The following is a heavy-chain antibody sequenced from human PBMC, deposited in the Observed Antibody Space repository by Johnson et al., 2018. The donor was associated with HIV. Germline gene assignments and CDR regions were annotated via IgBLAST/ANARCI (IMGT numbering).Heavy chain of an antibody. D-gene: IGHD6-6*01. Sequence: EVQLVESGGGLVQPGGSLRLSCAASKFTFSNYWMSWVRQAPGKGLEWVANRKQDGSEKYYVDSVKGRFTISRDNAKNSLYLQMNSLRAEDTAVYYCASSSPSDYAFNFCGQGTMVTVSS. CDR1: KFTFSNYW. J-gene: IGHJ3*01. V-gene: IGHV3-7*01. CDR3: ASSSPSDYAFNF. CDR2: RKQDGSEK.